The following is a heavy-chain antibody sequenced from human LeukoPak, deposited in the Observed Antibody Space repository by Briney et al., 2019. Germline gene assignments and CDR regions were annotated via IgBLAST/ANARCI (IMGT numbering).Heavy chain of an antibody. CDR1: GFTVSSNY. CDR3: ASTGGITGTTEHSDY. D-gene: IGHD1-7*01. CDR2: IYSGGST. Sequence: GGSLRLSCAASGFTVSSNYMSWVRQAPGKGLEWVSVIYSGGSTYYADSVKGRFTISRDNSKNTLYLQMNSLRAEDTAVYYCASTGGITGTTEHSDYWGQGTLVTVSS. J-gene: IGHJ4*02. V-gene: IGHV3-66*01.